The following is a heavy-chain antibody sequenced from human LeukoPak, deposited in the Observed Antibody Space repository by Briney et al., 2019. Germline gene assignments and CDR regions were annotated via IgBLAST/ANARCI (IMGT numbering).Heavy chain of an antibody. J-gene: IGHJ4*02. CDR3: ARVGTAEGTLEDY. CDR1: GFTFSSYW. Sequence: PGGXXRLSCAASGFTFSSYWMSWVRQPPGKGLEWVANIKHDGSEKYYVDSVKGRFTISRDNAKNSLYLQMNSLRAEDTAVFYCARVGTAEGTLEDYWGQGTLVTVSS. CDR2: IKHDGSEK. V-gene: IGHV3-7*01. D-gene: IGHD6-13*01.